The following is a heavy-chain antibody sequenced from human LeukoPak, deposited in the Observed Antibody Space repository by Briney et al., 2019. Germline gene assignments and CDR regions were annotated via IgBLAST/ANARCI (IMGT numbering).Heavy chain of an antibody. D-gene: IGHD1-14*01. CDR2: IYHSGGTNYFPS. V-gene: IGHV4-59*01. J-gene: IGHJ4*01. CDR3: ARERITPTSTQFDY. CDR1: GRSISSDF. Sequence: SEPLSLTCTVSGRSISSDFWSWIRQPPGKGLEWIGYIYHSGGTNYFPSNYNPSLKSRVAMSVDTSKNQFSLRLSSVTAADTALYYCARERITPTSTQFDYWGRGALVTVSS.